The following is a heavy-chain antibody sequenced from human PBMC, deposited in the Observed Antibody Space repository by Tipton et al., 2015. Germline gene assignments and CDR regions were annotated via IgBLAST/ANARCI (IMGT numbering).Heavy chain of an antibody. J-gene: IGHJ5*02. V-gene: IGHV4-39*02. CDR2: LYFSGST. D-gene: IGHD3-3*01. Sequence: TLSLTCTVSGGSISSSSYYWAWIRQPPGKGLEWIGSLYFSGSTYYTPSLKSRVTISIDRFKNQFSLKLSSVTAADTAVYYCAREAIFGVAYWFDPWGPGTLVTVSS. CDR3: AREAIFGVAYWFDP. CDR1: GGSISSSSYY.